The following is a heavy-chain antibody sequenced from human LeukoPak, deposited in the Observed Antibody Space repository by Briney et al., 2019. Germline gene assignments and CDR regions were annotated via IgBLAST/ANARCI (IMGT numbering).Heavy chain of an antibody. D-gene: IGHD6-13*01. J-gene: IGHJ4*02. CDR2: ISAYNGNT. CDR3: ARAGIAAAGTNDY. V-gene: IGHV1-18*01. Sequence: GASVKVSCKASGYTFTSYGISWVRQAPGQGLEWMGWISAYNGNTNYAQKLQGRVTMTRDMSTSTVYMELSSLRSEDTAVYYCARAGIAAAGTNDYWGQGTLVTVSS. CDR1: GYTFTSYG.